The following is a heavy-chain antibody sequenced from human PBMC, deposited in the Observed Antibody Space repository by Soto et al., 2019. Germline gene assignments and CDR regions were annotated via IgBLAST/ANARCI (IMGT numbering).Heavy chain of an antibody. J-gene: IGHJ4*02. V-gene: IGHV2-5*02. D-gene: IGHD1-26*01. CDR3: AHTVARGAYWETFNY. Sequence: QITLKESGPTLVKPTQTLTLTCTVSGFSLTTNGVGVGWFRQPPGKALEWLALIYRDDDKRYRPSLKSRVTITKDYTNNQVVLTMTNMDPVDTATYYCAHTVARGAYWETFNYWGQGTLVTVSS. CDR2: IYRDDDK. CDR1: GFSLTTNGVG.